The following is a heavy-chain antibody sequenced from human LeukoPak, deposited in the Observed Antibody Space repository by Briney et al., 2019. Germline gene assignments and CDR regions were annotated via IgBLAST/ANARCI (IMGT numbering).Heavy chain of an antibody. D-gene: IGHD3/OR15-3a*01. CDR3: ARPGRDDFWTAYYPVFFFDY. Sequence: GGSLRLSCTASGFTFSTYWMSWVRQAPGKGPEWVANIKPDGGAKSYVDSVRGRFTISRDNAKNSLYLQMNSLRVEDTAVYYCARPGRDDFWTAYYPVFFFDYWGQGILVTVSS. CDR2: IKPDGGAK. V-gene: IGHV3-7*01. CDR1: GFTFSTYW. J-gene: IGHJ4*02.